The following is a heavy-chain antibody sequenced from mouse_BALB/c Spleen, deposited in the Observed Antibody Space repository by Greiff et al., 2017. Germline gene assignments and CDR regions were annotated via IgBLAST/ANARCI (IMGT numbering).Heavy chain of an antibody. D-gene: IGHD5-1*01. CDR3: ARREYGDYAMDY. V-gene: IGHV1-18*01. CDR1: GYTFTDYN. CDR2: INHNNGGT. J-gene: IGHJ4*01. Sequence: VQLKQSGPELVKPGASVKISCKASGYTFTDYNMDWVKQSHGKSLEWIGDINHNNGGTIYNQKFKGKATLTVDKSANTAFMVLRSLTSEDTAVYYCARREYGDYAMDYWGQGTSVTVSS.